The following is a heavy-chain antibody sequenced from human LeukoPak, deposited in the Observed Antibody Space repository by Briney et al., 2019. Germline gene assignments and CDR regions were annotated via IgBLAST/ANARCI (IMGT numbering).Heavy chain of an antibody. CDR2: IYYSGST. D-gene: IGHD5-18*01. Sequence: PSETLSLTCTVSGGSISSGGYYWSWNRQHPGKGLEWIGYIYYSGSTYYNPSLKSRVTISVDTSKNQFSLKLSSVTAADTAVYYCARGREDTAMEDYWGQGTLVTVSS. V-gene: IGHV4-31*03. CDR3: ARGREDTAMEDY. J-gene: IGHJ4*02. CDR1: GGSISSGGYY.